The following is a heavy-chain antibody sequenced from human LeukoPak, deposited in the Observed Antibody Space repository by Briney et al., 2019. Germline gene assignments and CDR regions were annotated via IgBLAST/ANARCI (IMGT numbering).Heavy chain of an antibody. J-gene: IGHJ4*02. V-gene: IGHV3-23*01. Sequence: GGSLRLSCAASGFTFSSYAMGWVRQAPGKGLEWVSSISGSGAGTYYADSVKGRCTISRDNSKNTLYLQMNSLRAEDTAVYYCAKADEDSPGYTNYFDYWGQGTLVTVSS. CDR3: AKADEDSPGYTNYFDY. CDR2: ISGSGAGT. CDR1: GFTFSSYA. D-gene: IGHD3-22*01.